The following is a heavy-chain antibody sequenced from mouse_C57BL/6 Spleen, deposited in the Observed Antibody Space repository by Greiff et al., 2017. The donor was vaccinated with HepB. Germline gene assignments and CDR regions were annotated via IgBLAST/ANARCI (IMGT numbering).Heavy chain of an antibody. V-gene: IGHV1-7*01. CDR3: ARSGSFYWYFDV. D-gene: IGHD1-1*01. CDR1: GYTFTSYW. J-gene: IGHJ1*03. Sequence: QVQLQQSGAELAQPGASVKLSCQASGYTFTSYWMHWVKQRPGQGLEWIGYITPSSGYTKYNQKLQDKATLTADKSSSTAYMQLSSLTYEDSAVYYCARSGSFYWYFDVWGTGTTVTVSS. CDR2: ITPSSGYT.